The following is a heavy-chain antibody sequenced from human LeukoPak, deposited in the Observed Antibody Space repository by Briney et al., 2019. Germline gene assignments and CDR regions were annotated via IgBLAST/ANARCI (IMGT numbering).Heavy chain of an antibody. Sequence: GRFLRLCCAASGMTFTNYAMNWVRPAPGGGLEWVSSIEPSGFTIFYANSVEGPFTICRDNDKNSLYLQMNSLRPDGTVLYYCASGIRERGFDYWGHGNLVTVSS. D-gene: IGHD1-1*01. V-gene: IGHV3-21*01. J-gene: IGHJ4*01. CDR3: ASGIRERGFDY. CDR1: GMTFTNYA. CDR2: IEPSGFTI.